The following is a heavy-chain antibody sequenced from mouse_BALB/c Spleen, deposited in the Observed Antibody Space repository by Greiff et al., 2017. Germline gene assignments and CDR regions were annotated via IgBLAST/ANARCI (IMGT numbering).Heavy chain of an antibody. V-gene: IGHV5-17*02. CDR1: GFTFSSFG. Sequence: EVHLVESGGGLVQPGGSRKLSCAASGFTFSSFGMHWVRQAPEKGLEWVAYISSGSSTIYYADTVKGRFTLSRDNPKNTLFLQMTSLRSEDTAMYYCARSSTYYDYLYAMDYWGQGTSVTVSS. CDR3: ARSSTYYDYLYAMDY. CDR2: ISSGSSTI. D-gene: IGHD2-4*01. J-gene: IGHJ4*01.